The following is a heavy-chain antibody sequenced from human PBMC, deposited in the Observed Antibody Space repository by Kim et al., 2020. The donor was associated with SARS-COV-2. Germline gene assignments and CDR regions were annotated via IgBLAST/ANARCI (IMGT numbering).Heavy chain of an antibody. D-gene: IGHD3-22*01. V-gene: IGHV3-66*01. CDR1: GFSVRNTD. CDR3: ARAGDYDSSGDYF. Sequence: GGSLRLSCAPSGFSVRNTDLSWVRQAPGKGLEWVSVIFSDGRTFYADSVKGRFTVSKDNSKDTLYLQMNSLGAEDTAVYFCARAGDYDSSGDYF. J-gene: IGHJ2*01. CDR2: IFSDGRT.